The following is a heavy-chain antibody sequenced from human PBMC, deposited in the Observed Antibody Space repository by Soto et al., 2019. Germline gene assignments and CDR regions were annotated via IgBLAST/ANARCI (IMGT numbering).Heavy chain of an antibody. J-gene: IGHJ4*02. Sequence: EVQLVESGGGLVQPGGSLRLSCAASGFNFSSYSMTCVRQAPGKGLEWVSYINSSSSTIYYADSVKGRFTLSRDNAKNSLYVQMNSLRDEVTAVYYCACSPVGYSADYWGQGTLVTVA. V-gene: IGHV3-48*02. CDR2: INSSSSTI. D-gene: IGHD2-15*01. CDR1: GFNFSSYS. CDR3: ACSPVGYSADY.